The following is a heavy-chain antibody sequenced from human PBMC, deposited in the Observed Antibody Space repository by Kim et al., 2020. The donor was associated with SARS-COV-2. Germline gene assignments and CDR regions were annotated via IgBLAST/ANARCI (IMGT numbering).Heavy chain of an antibody. V-gene: IGHV3-30*04. CDR3: TRDLGYSGYDWGRRWFDP. D-gene: IGHD5-12*01. CDR1: GFIFSNYA. J-gene: IGHJ5*02. Sequence: GGSLRLSCAASGFIFSNYAMHWVRQAPGKGLEWLAVISYDGDKKYYAESVKGRFTISRDNPEDTLYLQMNYLRAEDTAIYYCTRDLGYSGYDWGRRWFDPWGQGTLVTVSS. CDR2: ISYDGDKK.